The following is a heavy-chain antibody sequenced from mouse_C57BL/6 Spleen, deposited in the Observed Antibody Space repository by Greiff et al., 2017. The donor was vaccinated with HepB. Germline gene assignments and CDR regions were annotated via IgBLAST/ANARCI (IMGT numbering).Heavy chain of an antibody. J-gene: IGHJ1*03. CDR1: GFTFSDYG. V-gene: IGHV5-17*01. Sequence: EVKLMESGGGLVKPGGSLKLSCAASGFTFSDYGMHWVRQAPEKGLEWVAYISSGSSTIYYADTVKGRFTIYRDNAKNTLFLQMTSLRSEDTAMYYCARPPYDYDWYFDGWGTGTTVTVSS. CDR3: ARPPYDYDWYFDG. CDR2: ISSGSSTI. D-gene: IGHD2-4*01.